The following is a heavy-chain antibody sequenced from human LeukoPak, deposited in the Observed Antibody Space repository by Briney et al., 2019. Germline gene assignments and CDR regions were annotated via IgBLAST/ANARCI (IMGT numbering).Heavy chain of an antibody. CDR2: IYHSGST. J-gene: IGHJ6*03. D-gene: IGHD2-21*02. CDR3: ARGLDCEGDCGSWSGYYYHYYMDV. Sequence: SETLSLTCTVSGGSISSYYWGWIRQPPGKGLEWIGSIYHSGSTYYNPSLKSRVTISVDTSKTQFSLKMTSVTAADTAVYYCARGLDCEGDCGSWSGYYYHYYMDVWGKGTTVTVSS. CDR1: GGSISSYY. V-gene: IGHV4-39*07.